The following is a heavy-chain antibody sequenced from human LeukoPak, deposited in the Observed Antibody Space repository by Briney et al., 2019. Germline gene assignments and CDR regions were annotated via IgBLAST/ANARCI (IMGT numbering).Heavy chain of an antibody. CDR1: GGSISSSSYY. Sequence: PSETLSLTCTVSGGSISSSSYYWGWIRQPPGKGLEWIGSIYYSGSTYYNPSLKSRVTISVDTSKNQFSLKLSSVTAADTAVYYCARGTRYPPSSPWGQGTLVTVSS. J-gene: IGHJ5*02. CDR2: IYYSGST. V-gene: IGHV4-39*07. CDR3: ARGTRYPPSSP. D-gene: IGHD6-6*01.